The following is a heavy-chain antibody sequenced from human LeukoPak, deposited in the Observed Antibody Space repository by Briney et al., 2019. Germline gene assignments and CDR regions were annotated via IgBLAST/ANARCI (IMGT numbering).Heavy chain of an antibody. D-gene: IGHD2-2*01. Sequence: GGSLRLSCAASGFTFSSYWMSWVRQAPGKGLEGVANIKQDGSEKYYVDSVKGRLTISRDNAKNSLYLQMNSLRAEDTAVYYCARVASVPAAYAFDIWGQGTMVTVSS. J-gene: IGHJ3*02. CDR1: GFTFSSYW. CDR3: ARVASVPAAYAFDI. CDR2: IKQDGSEK. V-gene: IGHV3-7*01.